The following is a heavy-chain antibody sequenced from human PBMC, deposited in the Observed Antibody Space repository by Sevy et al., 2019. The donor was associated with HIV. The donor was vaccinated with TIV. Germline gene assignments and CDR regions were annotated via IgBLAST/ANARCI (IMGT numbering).Heavy chain of an antibody. CDR2: INEDGSTT. CDR3: AKDLCGPYDL. CDR1: GFTFNTFW. D-gene: IGHD2-21*01. V-gene: IGHV3-74*01. J-gene: IGHJ4*02. Sequence: GGSLRLSCEVSGFTFNTFWMHWVRQAPGKGLVWVSRINEDGSTTDYADSVKGRFTISRDNAKNTLYLQMNSLRVDDMAVYFWAKDLCGPYDLWGQGTLVTVSS.